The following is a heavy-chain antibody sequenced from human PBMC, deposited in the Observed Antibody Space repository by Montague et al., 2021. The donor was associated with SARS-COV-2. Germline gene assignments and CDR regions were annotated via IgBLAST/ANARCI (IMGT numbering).Heavy chain of an antibody. D-gene: IGHD2-8*01. V-gene: IGHV6-1*01. J-gene: IGHJ5*02. Sequence: CAISGDSVSSNSAAWNWIRQSPSRGLEWLGRTYYRSKWYNDYAVSVKSRITINPDTSKNQFSLQLNSVTPEDTAVYYCARDDPYCTNGVCHTGNWFDPWGQGTLVTVSS. CDR1: GDSVSSNSAA. CDR2: TYYRSKWYN. CDR3: ARDDPYCTNGVCHTGNWFDP.